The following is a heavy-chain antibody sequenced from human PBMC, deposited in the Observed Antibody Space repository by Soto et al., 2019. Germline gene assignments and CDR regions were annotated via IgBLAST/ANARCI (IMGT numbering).Heavy chain of an antibody. J-gene: IGHJ3*02. CDR2: IYWNDDK. Sequence: SGPTLVNPTQTLTLTCTFSGFSLSTSGVGVGWIRQPPGKALEWLALIYWNDDKRYSPSLKSRLTITKDTSKNQVVLTMTNMDPVDTATYYCASVYYDILTGYRGQDAFDIWGQGTMVTVSS. D-gene: IGHD3-9*01. V-gene: IGHV2-5*01. CDR3: ASVYYDILTGYRGQDAFDI. CDR1: GFSLSTSGVG.